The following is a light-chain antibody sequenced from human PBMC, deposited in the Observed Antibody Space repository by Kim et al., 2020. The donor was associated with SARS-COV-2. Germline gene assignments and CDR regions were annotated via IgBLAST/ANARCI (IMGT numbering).Light chain of an antibody. CDR1: QDIVNF. Sequence: DIQMTQSPSSLSASVGDRVTITCRASQDIVNFLGWFQQKPGKAPKSLIYAASSLQSGVPSRFSGSGSGTDFTLTNSSLQPEDFVTYYCQQYKSYPITFGQGTRLEIK. V-gene: IGKV1-16*01. CDR2: AAS. CDR3: QQYKSYPIT. J-gene: IGKJ5*01.